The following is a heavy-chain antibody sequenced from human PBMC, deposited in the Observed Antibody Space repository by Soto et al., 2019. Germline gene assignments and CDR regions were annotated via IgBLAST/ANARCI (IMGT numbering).Heavy chain of an antibody. Sequence: SETLSLTCAVYGGSFSGYYWSWIRQPPGKGLEWIGEINHSGSTNYNPSLKSRVTISVDTSKNQFSLKLSSVTAADTAVYYCARGRSYYYGSGSYYNRYAFDIWGQGTMVTVSS. CDR3: ARGRSYYYGSGSYYNRYAFDI. CDR2: INHSGST. CDR1: GGSFSGYY. V-gene: IGHV4-34*01. J-gene: IGHJ3*02. D-gene: IGHD3-10*01.